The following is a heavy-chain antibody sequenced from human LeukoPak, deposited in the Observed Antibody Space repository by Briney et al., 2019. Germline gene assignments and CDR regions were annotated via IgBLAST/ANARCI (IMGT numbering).Heavy chain of an antibody. CDR2: INHSGST. CDR3: ARGPGPGLFDP. J-gene: IGHJ5*02. Sequence: SETLSLTCTVSGGSISSGGYYWSWIRQPPGKGLEWIGEINHSGSTNYNPSLKSRVTISVDTSKNQFSLKLSSVTAADTAVYYCARGPGPGLFDPWGQGTLVTVSS. CDR1: GGSISSGGYY. V-gene: IGHV4-39*07. D-gene: IGHD2-8*02.